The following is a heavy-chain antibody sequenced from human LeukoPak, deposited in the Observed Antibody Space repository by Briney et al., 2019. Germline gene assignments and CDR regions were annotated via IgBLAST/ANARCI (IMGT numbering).Heavy chain of an antibody. CDR2: INHSGST. J-gene: IGHJ3*02. Sequence: SETLSLTCAVYGGSFSGYYWSWIRQPPGKGLEWIGEINHSGSTNYNPSLKSRVTISVDTSKNQFSLKLSSVTAADTAVYYCARQSTVVTPNAFDIWGQGTMVTVSS. CDR3: ARQSTVVTPNAFDI. V-gene: IGHV4-34*01. D-gene: IGHD4-23*01. CDR1: GGSFSGYY.